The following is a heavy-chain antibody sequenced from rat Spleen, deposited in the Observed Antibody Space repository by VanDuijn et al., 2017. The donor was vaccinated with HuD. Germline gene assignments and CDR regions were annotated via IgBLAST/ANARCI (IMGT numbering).Heavy chain of an antibody. J-gene: IGHJ2*01. V-gene: IGHV2-41*01. Sequence: QVQLKESGPGLVQPSQTLSLTCTVAEFSLTNYNVHWVRQPPGKGLEWMGVIWNTGGTRYNSALKSRLSISKDTSKSQVFLKMNSLQTKDTAAYYCASDWSYNSGFDYWGQGVMVTVSS. CDR3: ASDWSYNSGFDY. CDR1: EFSLTNYN. CDR2: IWNTGGT. D-gene: IGHD4-3*01.